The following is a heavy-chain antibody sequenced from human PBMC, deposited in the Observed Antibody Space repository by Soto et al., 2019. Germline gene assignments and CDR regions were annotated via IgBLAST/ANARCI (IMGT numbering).Heavy chain of an antibody. CDR2: ISSSSSTI. D-gene: IGHD2-15*01. CDR1: GFTFSSYS. J-gene: IGHJ3*02. V-gene: IGHV3-48*01. CDR3: ARDIVVVVAASAPDAFDI. Sequence: PGGSLRLSCAASGFTFSSYSMNWVRQAPGRGLEWVSYISSSSSTIYYADSVKGRFTISRDNAKNSLYLQMNSLRAEDTAVYYCARDIVVVVAASAPDAFDIWGQGTMVTVSS.